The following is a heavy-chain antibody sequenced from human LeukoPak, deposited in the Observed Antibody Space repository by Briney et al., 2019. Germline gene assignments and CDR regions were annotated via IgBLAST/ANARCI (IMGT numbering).Heavy chain of an antibody. J-gene: IGHJ4*02. Sequence: SGPALVKPTQTLTLTCTFSGFSLSTSGMCVSWIRQPPGKALEWLARIDWDDDKYYSTSLKTRLTISKGTSKNQVVLTMTNMDPVDTATYYCARILVPAATPDYWGQGTLVTVSS. D-gene: IGHD2-2*01. CDR3: ARILVPAATPDY. CDR2: IDWDDDK. CDR1: GFSLSTSGMC. V-gene: IGHV2-70*11.